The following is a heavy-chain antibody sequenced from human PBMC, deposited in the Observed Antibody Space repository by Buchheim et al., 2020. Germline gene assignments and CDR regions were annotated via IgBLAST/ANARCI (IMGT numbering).Heavy chain of an antibody. J-gene: IGHJ4*02. CDR2: INPDGSST. D-gene: IGHD3-10*01. CDR3: AKRSGFRGPFDY. V-gene: IGHV3-74*01. Sequence: EVQLVESGGGSVQPGGSLRLSCAASGFTFSSYWMHWVRQAPGKGLLWVSRINPDGSSTAYADSVKGRFTISRDNAKSTLYLKMNSLRAEDTAVYYCAKRSGFRGPFDYWGQGTL. CDR1: GFTFSSYW.